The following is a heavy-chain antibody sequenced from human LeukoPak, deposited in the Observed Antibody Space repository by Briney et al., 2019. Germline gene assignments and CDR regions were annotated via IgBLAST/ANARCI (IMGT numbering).Heavy chain of an antibody. CDR1: GITFRNAW. J-gene: IGHJ4*02. D-gene: IGHD6-13*01. Sequence: PGGSLRLSCAASGITFRNAWMSWVRQAPGKGLEWVGRIKGITDGAATDYAAPVKGRFTISRDDSIHTLYLQMNSLTSEDTAVYYCTTHPAYSSSCHDFWGQGTLVTVSS. CDR3: TTHPAYSSSCHDF. CDR2: IKGITDGAAT. V-gene: IGHV3-15*01.